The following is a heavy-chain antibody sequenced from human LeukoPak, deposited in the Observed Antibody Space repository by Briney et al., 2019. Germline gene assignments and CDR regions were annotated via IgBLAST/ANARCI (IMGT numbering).Heavy chain of an antibody. V-gene: IGHV3-23*01. CDR3: ARTVVVVAATNGLGDY. CDR1: GFTFSSYA. Sequence: GGSLRLSCAASGFTFSSYAMSWVRQAPGKGLEWVSAISGSGGSTYYADSVEGRFTISRDNSKNTLYLQMNSLRAEDTAVYYCARTVVVVAATNGLGDYWGQGTLVTVSS. D-gene: IGHD2-15*01. J-gene: IGHJ4*02. CDR2: ISGSGGST.